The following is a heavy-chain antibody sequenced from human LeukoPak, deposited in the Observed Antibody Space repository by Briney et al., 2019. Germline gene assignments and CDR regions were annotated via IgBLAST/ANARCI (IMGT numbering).Heavy chain of an antibody. CDR2: ISVYNGKT. J-gene: IGHJ4*02. V-gene: IGHV1-18*01. Sequence: ASVKVSCKASGYTFTSYGISWVRQAPGQGLESMGWISVYNGKTNYAQKLQGRVTMTTDTSTSTAYMELRSLRSDDTAVYYCARDGVYGATGDYWGQGTLVTVSS. CDR1: GYTFTSYG. CDR3: ARDGVYGATGDY. D-gene: IGHD4-17*01.